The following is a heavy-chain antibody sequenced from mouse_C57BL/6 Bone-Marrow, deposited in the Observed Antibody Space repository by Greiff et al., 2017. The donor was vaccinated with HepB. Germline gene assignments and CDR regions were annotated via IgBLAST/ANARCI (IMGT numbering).Heavy chain of an antibody. J-gene: IGHJ3*01. Sequence: VQLVESGAELARPGASVKLSCKASGYTFTSYGISWVKQRTGQGLEWIGEIYPRSGNTYYNEKFKGKATLTADKSSSTAYMELRSLTSEDSAVYFCARSGYYGNYVRFAYWGQGTLVTVSA. CDR2: IYPRSGNT. D-gene: IGHD2-1*01. CDR1: GYTFTSYG. CDR3: ARSGYYGNYVRFAY. V-gene: IGHV1-81*01.